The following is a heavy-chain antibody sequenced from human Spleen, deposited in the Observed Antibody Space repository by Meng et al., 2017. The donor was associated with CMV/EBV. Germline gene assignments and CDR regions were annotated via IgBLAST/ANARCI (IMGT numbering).Heavy chain of an antibody. CDR1: NYTFSSHG. V-gene: IGHV1-18*01. CDR3: ARFYFDTTAYYRHFDY. J-gene: IGHJ4*02. D-gene: IGHD3-22*01. Sequence: ASVKVSCKTSNYTFSSHGITWVRQAPGQGLEWVGWITAYDGDTAYAQRLQGRVTLTTDTSTSTAYMGLRSLRSDDSAMYYCARFYFDTTAYYRHFDYWGQGTLVTVSS. CDR2: ITAYDGDT.